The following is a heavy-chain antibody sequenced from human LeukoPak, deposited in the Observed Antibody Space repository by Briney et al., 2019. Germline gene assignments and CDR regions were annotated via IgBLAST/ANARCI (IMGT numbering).Heavy chain of an antibody. CDR3: AKDIRYDSSGYYGAIDI. J-gene: IGHJ3*02. CDR1: GFTFSSYA. V-gene: IGHV3-23*01. D-gene: IGHD3-22*01. CDR2: ISGSGGST. Sequence: GGSLRLSCAASGFTFSSYAMSWVRQAPVKELEWVSAISGSGGSTYYADSVKGRFTISRDNSKNTLYLQMNSLRAEDTAVYYCAKDIRYDSSGYYGAIDIWGQGTMVTVSS.